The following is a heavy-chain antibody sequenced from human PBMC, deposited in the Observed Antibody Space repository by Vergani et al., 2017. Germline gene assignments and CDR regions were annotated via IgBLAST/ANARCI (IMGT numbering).Heavy chain of an antibody. CDR2: IYHSGST. D-gene: IGHD3-10*01. CDR1: GGSFSGYY. V-gene: IGHV4-34*01. Sequence: QVQLQQWGAGLLKPSETLSLTCAVYGGSFSGYYWSWIRQPPGKGLEWIGEIYHSGSTNYNPSLKSRVTISVDKSKNQFSLKLSSVTAADTAVYYCARHTFGEFEGYYYYMDVWGKGTTVTVSS. J-gene: IGHJ6*03. CDR3: ARHTFGEFEGYYYYMDV.